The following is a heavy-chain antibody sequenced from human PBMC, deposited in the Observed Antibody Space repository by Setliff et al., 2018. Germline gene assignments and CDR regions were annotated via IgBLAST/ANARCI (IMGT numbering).Heavy chain of an antibody. CDR3: GRDGVFCGMDV. CDR2: IRSDGNKK. D-gene: IGHD2-21*01. J-gene: IGHJ6*02. Sequence: PGGSLRLSCAASGFTLNTYGISWVRQAPGKGLEWVTFIRSDGNKKYYADSVKGRFTISRDNAKNSVYLQMNSLRAEDTAVYYCGRDGVFCGMDVWGQGATVTVS. CDR1: GFTLNTYG. V-gene: IGHV3-30*02.